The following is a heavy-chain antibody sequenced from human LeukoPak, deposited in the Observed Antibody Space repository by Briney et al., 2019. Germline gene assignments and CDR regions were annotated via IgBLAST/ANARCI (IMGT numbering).Heavy chain of an antibody. Sequence: GRCLRLACVASGFTFSSYSMNWVRQAPGKVLEWVSSISSTSSYIYYADSVKGRFTISRDNAKNSLYLQMNSLGADDTAVYYCAGYKVQSGSDYWGQGTLVTVSS. CDR3: AGYKVQSGSDY. CDR1: GFTFSSYS. J-gene: IGHJ4*02. CDR2: ISSTSSYI. D-gene: IGHD1-1*01. V-gene: IGHV3-21*01.